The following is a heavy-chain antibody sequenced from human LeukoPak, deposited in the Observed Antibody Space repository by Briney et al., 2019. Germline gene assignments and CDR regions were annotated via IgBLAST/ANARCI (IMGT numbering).Heavy chain of an antibody. CDR3: ARVRYSGSSIYYFDY. D-gene: IGHD1-26*01. Sequence: SVKVSCKASGGTFSSYAISWVRQAPGQGLEWMGGIIPIFGTANYAQKFQGRVTITADESTSTAYMELSSLRSEDTAVYYCARVRYSGSSIYYFDYWGQGTLVTVSS. V-gene: IGHV1-69*13. CDR1: GGTFSSYA. CDR2: IIPIFGTA. J-gene: IGHJ4*02.